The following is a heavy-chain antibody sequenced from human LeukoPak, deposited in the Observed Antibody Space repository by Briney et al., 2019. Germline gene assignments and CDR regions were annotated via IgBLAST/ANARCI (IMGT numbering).Heavy chain of an antibody. V-gene: IGHV3-23*01. CDR2: ISGSGGST. CDR3: AKESNGRRFDFDY. D-gene: IGHD1-26*01. J-gene: IGHJ4*02. CDR1: GFTFSSYA. Sequence: GGSLRLSCAASGFTFSSYAMSWARQAPGKGLEGVSAISGSGGSTYYADSVKGRFTVSRDDSKNTLYLQMNSLRVEDTALYYCAKESNGRRFDFDYWGQGTLATVSS.